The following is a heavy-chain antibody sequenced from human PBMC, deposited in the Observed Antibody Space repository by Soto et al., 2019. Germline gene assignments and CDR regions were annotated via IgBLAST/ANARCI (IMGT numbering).Heavy chain of an antibody. CDR3: ARGSRYCSSTSCYIGYYYYMDV. V-gene: IGHV3-23*01. J-gene: IGHJ6*03. D-gene: IGHD2-2*02. CDR1: GFTFSTYA. Sequence: GESLKISCAASGFTFSTYAMSWVRQSPGKGLEWVSAMSGSGATTHHADSVKGRFTISRDNSKNTLYLQLNSLRAEDTAVYYCARGSRYCSSTSCYIGYYYYMDVWGKGTTVTVSS. CDR2: MSGSGATT.